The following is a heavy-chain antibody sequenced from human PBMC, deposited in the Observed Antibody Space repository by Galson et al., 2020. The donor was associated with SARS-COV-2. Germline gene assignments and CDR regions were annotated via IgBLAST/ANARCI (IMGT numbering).Heavy chain of an antibody. CDR1: GGSFSGYY. CDR3: ARGFDY. CDR2: INHSGTT. V-gene: IGHV4-34*01. J-gene: IGHJ4*02. Sequence: SQTLSLTCAVYGGSFSGYYWTWVRQTPGKGLEWIGEINHSGTTSYNPSLKGRVSISVDTSKNQFSLKVSSVTAADTAVYYCARGFDYWGQGTLVTVSS.